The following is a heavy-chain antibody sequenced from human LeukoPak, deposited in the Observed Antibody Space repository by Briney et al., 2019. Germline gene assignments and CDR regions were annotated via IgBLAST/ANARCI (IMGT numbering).Heavy chain of an antibody. Sequence: PSETLSLTCTVSGDSISFHYWSWIRQPPGKGLEWIGYIHLSGSTYYDPSLRSRVTISGDTSKNQFSLRLNSVTAADTAVYYCARGGVWYFDLWGRGTLVTVS. D-gene: IGHD3-16*01. CDR1: GDSISFHY. J-gene: IGHJ2*01. V-gene: IGHV4-59*11. CDR2: IHLSGST. CDR3: ARGGVWYFDL.